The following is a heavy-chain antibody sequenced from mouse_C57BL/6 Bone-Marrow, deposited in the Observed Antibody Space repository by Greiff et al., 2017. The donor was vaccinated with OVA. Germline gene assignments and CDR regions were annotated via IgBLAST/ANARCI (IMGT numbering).Heavy chain of an antibody. Sequence: QVQLQQPGAELARPGASVKLSCKASGYTFTSYGISWVKQRTGQGLEWIGEIYPRSGNTYYNEKFKGKATLTADKSSSTAYMELRSLTSEDSAVYFCARSDYYGSLPWWGQGTLVTVSA. CDR3: ARSDYYGSLPW. V-gene: IGHV1-81*01. CDR1: GYTFTSYG. D-gene: IGHD1-1*01. J-gene: IGHJ3*02. CDR2: IYPRSGNT.